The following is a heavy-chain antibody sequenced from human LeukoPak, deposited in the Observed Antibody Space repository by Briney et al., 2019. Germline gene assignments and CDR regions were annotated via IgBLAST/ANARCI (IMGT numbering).Heavy chain of an antibody. D-gene: IGHD3-10*01. CDR1: GFTFSNYG. CDR3: ANTRGAGAVFPADY. CDR2: LTNSGSAT. J-gene: IGHJ4*02. Sequence: GGSLRLSCAASGFTFSNYGMTWVRQAPGKGLEWVSGLTNSGSATYYADSVRGRFTISRDNSKNTLHLQMHSLRVEDTAIYYCANTRGAGAVFPADYWGQGTLVTVSS. V-gene: IGHV3-23*01.